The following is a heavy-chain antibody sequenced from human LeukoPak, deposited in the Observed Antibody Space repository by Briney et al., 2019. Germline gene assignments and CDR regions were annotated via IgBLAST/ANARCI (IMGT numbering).Heavy chain of an antibody. J-gene: IGHJ6*02. D-gene: IGHD4-17*01. CDR2: ISWNSGSI. V-gene: IGHV3-9*01. CDR3: AKGSDSYGDYYYYGMDV. CDR1: GFTFDDYA. Sequence: PGGSLRLSCAASGFTFDDYAMHWVRQAPGKGLEWVSGISWNSGSIGYADSVKGRFTISRDNAKNSLYLQMNSLRAEDTALYYCAKGSDSYGDYYYYGMDVWGQGTTVTVSS.